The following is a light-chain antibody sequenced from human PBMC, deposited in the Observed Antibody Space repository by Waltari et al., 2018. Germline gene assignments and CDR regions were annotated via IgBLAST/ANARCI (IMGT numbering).Light chain of an antibody. Sequence: QSALTQPASVSGSPGQSITVSCIGTSNDIGSYTFVSWFQQPPGRAPKLMIYDVSERPLGVSNRFSGSKSGNTASLTISGLQAEDEADYYCFSYAGSNSFAFGGGTRVTVL. CDR2: DVS. V-gene: IGLV2-23*02. J-gene: IGLJ2*01. CDR3: FSYAGSNSFA. CDR1: SNDIGSYTF.